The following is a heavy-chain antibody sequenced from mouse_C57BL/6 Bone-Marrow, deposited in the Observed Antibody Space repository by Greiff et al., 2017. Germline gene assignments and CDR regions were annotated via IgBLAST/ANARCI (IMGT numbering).Heavy chain of an antibody. CDR1: GYTFTSYW. Sequence: QVQLQQPGAELVMPGASVKLSCKASGYTFTSYWMHWVKQRPGQGLEWIGEIDPSDSYTNYNQKFKGKSTLTVDTSSSTAYMQLSSLTSEDSAVYYWAREGGYDYDDEVDYGGRGTTLTVSS. J-gene: IGHJ2*01. V-gene: IGHV1-69*01. D-gene: IGHD2-4*01. CDR2: IDPSDSYT. CDR3: AREGGYDYDDEVDY.